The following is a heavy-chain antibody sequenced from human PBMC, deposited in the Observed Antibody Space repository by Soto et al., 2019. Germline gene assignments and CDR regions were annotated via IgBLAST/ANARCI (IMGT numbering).Heavy chain of an antibody. CDR2: IYYSGST. D-gene: IGHD3-9*01. Sequence: SETLSLTCTVSGGSISSSSHFWGWIRQTPGKGMEWIGSIYYSGSTYNNPSLKSRVTISVDTSKKQFSLKLSSVTAADTAVYYCARHKRHYDILTGYRSSGVDYWDQGTLVTVSS. CDR3: ARHKRHYDILTGYRSSGVDY. CDR1: GGSISSSSHF. V-gene: IGHV4-39*01. J-gene: IGHJ4*02.